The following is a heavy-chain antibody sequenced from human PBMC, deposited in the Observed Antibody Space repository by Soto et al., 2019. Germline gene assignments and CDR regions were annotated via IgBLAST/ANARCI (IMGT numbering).Heavy chain of an antibody. Sequence: PGGSLRLSCAASGFPFSDYYMSWIRQAPGKGLEWVSSIGSSSSYINYADSVKGRFTISRDNAKNSLYLQMNSLRAEDTAVYYCARRRPIGYYNYWGQGTLVTVS. D-gene: IGHD3-22*01. CDR1: GFPFSDYY. V-gene: IGHV3-11*03. CDR2: IGSSSSYI. CDR3: ARRRPIGYYNY. J-gene: IGHJ4*02.